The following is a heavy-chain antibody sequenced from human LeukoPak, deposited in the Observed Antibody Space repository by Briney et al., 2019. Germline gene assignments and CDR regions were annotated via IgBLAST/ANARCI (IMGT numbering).Heavy chain of an antibody. CDR3: ARGIPGYFGTSGYYYEY. D-gene: IGHD3-22*01. Sequence: SETLSLTCTVSGGSISSYYWSWIRQPPGKGLEWIGEIHHSGSTNYSPSLKSRVTISVDNSRNQFSLGLSSVSAADTAVYYCARGIPGYFGTSGYYYEYWGQGTLVTVSS. J-gene: IGHJ4*02. CDR2: IHHSGST. V-gene: IGHV4-59*12. CDR1: GGSISSYY.